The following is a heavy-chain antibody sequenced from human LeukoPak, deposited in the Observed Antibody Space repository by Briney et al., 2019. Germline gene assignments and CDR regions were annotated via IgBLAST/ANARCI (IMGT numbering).Heavy chain of an antibody. J-gene: IGHJ4*02. CDR2: INHSGST. CDR3: AARYCSSTSCYDGPDY. Sequence: SETLSLTCAVYGGSFSGYYWGWIRQPPGKGLEWIGEINHSGSTNYNPSLKSRVTISVDTSKNQFSLKLSSVTAADTAVYYCAARYCSSTSCYDGPDYWGQGTLVTVSS. CDR1: GGSFSGYY. V-gene: IGHV4-34*01. D-gene: IGHD2-2*01.